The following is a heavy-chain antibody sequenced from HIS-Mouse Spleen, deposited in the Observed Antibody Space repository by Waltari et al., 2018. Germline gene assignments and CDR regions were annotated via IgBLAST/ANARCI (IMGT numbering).Heavy chain of an antibody. J-gene: IGHJ4*02. CDR1: GGSISSYY. D-gene: IGHD1-1*01. V-gene: IGHV4-59*01. CDR2: IYYSGST. Sequence: QVQLQESGPGLVKPSETLSLTCTVSGGSISSYYWSWIRQPPGKGLEWIGYIYYSGSTNYNPYLKSRVTISVDTSKNQFSLKLSSVTAADTAVYYCAREGLERYYFDYWGQGTLVTVSS. CDR3: AREGLERYYFDY.